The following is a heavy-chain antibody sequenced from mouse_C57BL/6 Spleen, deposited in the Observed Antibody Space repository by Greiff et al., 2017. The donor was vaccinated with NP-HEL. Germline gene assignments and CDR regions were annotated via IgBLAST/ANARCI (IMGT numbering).Heavy chain of an antibody. CDR3: VRRDYFDY. J-gene: IGHJ2*01. V-gene: IGHV10-1*01. Sequence: EVHLVESGGGLVQPKGSLKLSCAASGFSFNTYAMNWVRQAPGKGLEWVARIRSKSNNYATSYADSVKDRFTISRDDSESMLYLQMNNLKTEDTAMYYCVRRDYFDYWGQGTTLTVSS. CDR1: GFSFNTYA. CDR2: IRSKSNNYAT.